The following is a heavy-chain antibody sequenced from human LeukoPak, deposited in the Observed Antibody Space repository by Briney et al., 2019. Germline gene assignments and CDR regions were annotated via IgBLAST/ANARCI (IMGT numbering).Heavy chain of an antibody. Sequence: GGSLRLYCEASGFTFSSYAMSWVRQAPGKGLEWVSSISSSSSYIYYADSVKGRFTISRDNAKNSLYLQMNSLRAEDTAVYYCARDRLPDDYWGQGTLVTVSS. J-gene: IGHJ4*02. CDR2: ISSSSSYI. V-gene: IGHV3-21*01. D-gene: IGHD4-11*01. CDR1: GFTFSSYA. CDR3: ARDRLPDDY.